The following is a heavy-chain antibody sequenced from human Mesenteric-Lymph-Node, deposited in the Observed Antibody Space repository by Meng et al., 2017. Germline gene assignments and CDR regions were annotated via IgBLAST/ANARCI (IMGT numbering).Heavy chain of an antibody. Sequence: QVQLVQSGAEVKKPGASASVSCYASGYTFTSYGISWVRQAPGQELEWMGWISAYNGNTNYAQKLQGRVTMTTDTSTSTAYMELRSLRSDDTAVYYCARGGPNDFWSGYLDYWGQGTLVTVSS. CDR2: ISAYNGNT. D-gene: IGHD3-3*01. CDR3: ARGGPNDFWSGYLDY. J-gene: IGHJ4*02. CDR1: GYTFTSYG. V-gene: IGHV1-18*01.